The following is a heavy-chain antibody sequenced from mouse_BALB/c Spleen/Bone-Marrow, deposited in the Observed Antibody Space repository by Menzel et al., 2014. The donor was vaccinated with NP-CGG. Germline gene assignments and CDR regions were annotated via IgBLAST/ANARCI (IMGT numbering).Heavy chain of an antibody. CDR3: AKHEGYFEY. J-gene: IGHJ2*01. Sequence: VQLQQPGPGLVKPGASVKMSCKASGYTFTSYVMHWVTQTPGQGLEWIGYFNPYNDGPKYTEKFKGKATLTSDKSSNTGHMEFRRLTSDDSAFYYCAKHEGYFEYWGLDTALTVSS. V-gene: IGHV1-14*01. CDR1: GYTFTSYV. CDR2: FNPYNDGP.